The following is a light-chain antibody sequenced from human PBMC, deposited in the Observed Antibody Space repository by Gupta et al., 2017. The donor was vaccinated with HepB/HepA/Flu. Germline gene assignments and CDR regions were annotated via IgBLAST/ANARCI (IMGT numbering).Light chain of an antibody. CDR3: QQYGSSPWT. CDR1: RSVSSSY. V-gene: IGKV3-20*01. Sequence: EIVLTQSPVPVSLSAGERATLSCRVSRSVSSSYLDWYQQKPGQAPKLLIYGASSRATGIPDRFSGSGSGTDFTLTISRLEPEDFAVYYCQQYGSSPWTFGQGTKVEIK. CDR2: GAS. J-gene: IGKJ1*01.